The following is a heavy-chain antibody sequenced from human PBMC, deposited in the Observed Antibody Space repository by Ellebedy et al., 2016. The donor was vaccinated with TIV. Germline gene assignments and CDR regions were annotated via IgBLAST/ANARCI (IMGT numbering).Heavy chain of an antibody. D-gene: IGHD5-18*01. Sequence: SETLSLXXTVSGGSISSYYWSWIRQPPGKGLEWIGYIYYSGSTNYNPSLKSRVTISVDTSKNQFSLKLSSVTAADTAVYYCARGQGYSYGLDYWGQGTLVTVSS. V-gene: IGHV4-59*01. CDR3: ARGQGYSYGLDY. CDR2: IYYSGST. J-gene: IGHJ4*02. CDR1: GGSISSYY.